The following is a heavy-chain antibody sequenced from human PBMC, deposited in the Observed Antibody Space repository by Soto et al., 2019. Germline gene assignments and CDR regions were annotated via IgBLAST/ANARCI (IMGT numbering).Heavy chain of an antibody. CDR3: ATGVLLFGDQTPGDYYGMAV. CDR2: FDPEDGET. V-gene: IGHV1-24*01. D-gene: IGHD3-10*01. Sequence: ASVKVSCKVSGYTLTELSMHWVRQAPGKGLEWMGGFDPEDGETIYAQKFQGRVTMTEDTSTDTAYMELSSLRSEDTAVYYCATGVLLFGDQTPGDYYGMAVWGQGTTVTASS. CDR1: GYTLTELS. J-gene: IGHJ6*01.